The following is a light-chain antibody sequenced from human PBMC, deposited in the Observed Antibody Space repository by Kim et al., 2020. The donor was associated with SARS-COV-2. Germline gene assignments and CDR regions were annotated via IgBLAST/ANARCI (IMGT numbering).Light chain of an antibody. V-gene: IGKV1-27*01. J-gene: IGKJ1*01. CDR3: QKYNSAPRT. CDR2: AAS. CDR1: QGISNY. Sequence: ESVGDRVTTTCRASQGISNYLAWYQQKPGKVPKLLIYAASTLQSGVPSRFSGSGSGTDFTLTISSLQPEDVATYYCQKYNSAPRTFGQGTKVDIK.